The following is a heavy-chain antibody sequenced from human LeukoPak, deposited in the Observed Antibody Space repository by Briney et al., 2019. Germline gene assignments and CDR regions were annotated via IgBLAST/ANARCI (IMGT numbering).Heavy chain of an antibody. CDR1: GYTFTGYY. CDR3: ARGPRRDGYNPYYFDY. V-gene: IGHV1-2*02. J-gene: IGHJ4*02. Sequence: EASVKVSCKASGYTFTGYYMHWVRQAPGQGLEWMGWINPNSGGTNYAQKFQGRVTMTRDTSISTAYMELSRLRSDDTAVYYCARGPRRDGYNPYYFDYWGQGTLVTVSS. D-gene: IGHD5-24*01. CDR2: INPNSGGT.